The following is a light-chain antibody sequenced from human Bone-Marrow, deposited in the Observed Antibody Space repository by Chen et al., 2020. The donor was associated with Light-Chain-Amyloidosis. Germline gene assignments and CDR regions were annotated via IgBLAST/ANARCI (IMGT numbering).Light chain of an antibody. CDR1: QSISRW. V-gene: IGKV1-5*01. CDR2: DAS. CDR3: QQYNGYSAIT. Sequence: DIQMPQSPSILSASVGDRVTISCRASQSISRWLAWYQQRPGKAPKVLIFDASTLESGVPSRFSGSGSGTEFTLTISSLQPEDFATYYCQQYNGYSAITFGQGTRLESK. J-gene: IGKJ5*01.